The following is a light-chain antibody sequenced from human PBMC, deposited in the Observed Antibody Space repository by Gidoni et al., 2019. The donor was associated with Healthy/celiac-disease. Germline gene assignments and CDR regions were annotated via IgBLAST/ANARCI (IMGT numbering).Light chain of an antibody. CDR2: GAS. V-gene: IGKV3-11*01. J-gene: IGKJ4*01. CDR1: QSLGTF. Sequence: IVLPRSPPTLSLSPGGRATLPCRASQSLGTFLVWYQHKPGQAPRLLIYGASTRSTGVPARFSGAGSGTDFTLTIASLEPEDFAIYYCQQRGRWPLTFGGGTRVEI. CDR3: QQRGRWPLT.